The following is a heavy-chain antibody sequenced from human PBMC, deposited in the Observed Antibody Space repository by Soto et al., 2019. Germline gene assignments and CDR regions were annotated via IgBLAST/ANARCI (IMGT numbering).Heavy chain of an antibody. D-gene: IGHD6-19*01. J-gene: IGHJ4*02. CDR1: GFSFSTYG. V-gene: IGHV3-30*18. CDR3: AKQGAVAGDFDH. Sequence: QVQLVESGGGEVQPGRSLRLSCAASGFSFSTYGMHWVRQAPGKGLEWVAVISNDGSNKYYADSVKGRITFSRDNSKNTLYLQMNSLRADDTAIYYCAKQGAVAGDFDHWGQGTPVTVSS. CDR2: ISNDGSNK.